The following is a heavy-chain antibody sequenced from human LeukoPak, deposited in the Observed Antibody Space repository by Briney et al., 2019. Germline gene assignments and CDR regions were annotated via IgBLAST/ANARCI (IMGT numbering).Heavy chain of an antibody. Sequence: KAGGSLRLSCATSGFTFSSYSMNWVRQAPGKGLEWVSSISSSSSYIYYADSVKGRFTISRDNAKNSLYLQMNSLRAEDMAVYYCARVNTVEAFDIWGQGTMVTVSS. CDR3: ARVNTVEAFDI. V-gene: IGHV3-21*01. CDR1: GFTFSSYS. J-gene: IGHJ3*02. D-gene: IGHD4-17*01. CDR2: ISSSSSYI.